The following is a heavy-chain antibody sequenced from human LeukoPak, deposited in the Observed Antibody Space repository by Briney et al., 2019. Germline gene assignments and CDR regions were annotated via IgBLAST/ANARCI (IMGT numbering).Heavy chain of an antibody. J-gene: IGHJ4*02. CDR1: GFTADSNY. Sequence: GGSLRLSCAASGFTADSNYLSWVRQAPGKGLEWVSTIYTGGNTYYAASVKGRFTISRDFSKNTVFLHMNSLRAEDTAMYYCAKDPRQSSGWYYFDYWGQGTLVTVSS. CDR2: IYTGGNT. CDR3: AKDPRQSSGWYYFDY. V-gene: IGHV3-53*01. D-gene: IGHD6-19*01.